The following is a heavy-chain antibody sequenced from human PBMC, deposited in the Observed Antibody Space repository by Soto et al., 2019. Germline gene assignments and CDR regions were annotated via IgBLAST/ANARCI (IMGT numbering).Heavy chain of an antibody. CDR2: IYSGGST. CDR1: GFTVSSNY. V-gene: IGHV3-66*01. CDR3: AGRHYYYYMDV. J-gene: IGHJ6*03. Sequence: PGGSLRLSCAASGFTVSSNYMSWVRQAPGKGLEWVSVIYSGGSTYYADSVKGRFTISRDNSKNTLYLQMNSLRAEDTAVYYCAGRHYYYYMDVWGKGTTVTVSS.